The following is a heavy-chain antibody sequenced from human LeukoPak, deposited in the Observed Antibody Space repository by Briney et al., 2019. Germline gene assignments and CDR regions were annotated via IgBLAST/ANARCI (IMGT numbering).Heavy chain of an antibody. V-gene: IGHV3-23*01. CDR1: GFTFSSYA. Sequence: GGSLRLSCAASGFTFSSYAMSWVRQAPGKGLEWVSAISGSGGNTYYTDSVQGRFAISRDNSKNTLYLQMNSLRAEVTAVYYCAKDERSSYDYESSVFHWGQGTLVTVSS. J-gene: IGHJ4*02. CDR3: AKDERSSYDYESSVFH. CDR2: ISGSGGNT. D-gene: IGHD3-22*01.